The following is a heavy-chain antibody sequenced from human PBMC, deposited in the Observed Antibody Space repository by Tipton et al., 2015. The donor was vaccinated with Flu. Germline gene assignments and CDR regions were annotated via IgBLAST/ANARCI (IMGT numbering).Heavy chain of an antibody. CDR1: GYTFNSYG. V-gene: IGHV1-18*01. J-gene: IGHJ6*04. Sequence: QVQLVQSGAEVKKPGASVRVSCKASGYTFNSYGITWVRQAPGQGLEWMGWISAYTGDTNYAQKCQGRVTMTTDASTNTVYMDLRSLRSDDTAVYYCAREWHPGVVSLYNGMDVWGKGTKVIVSS. D-gene: IGHD3-10*01. CDR2: ISAYTGDT. CDR3: AREWHPGVVSLYNGMDV.